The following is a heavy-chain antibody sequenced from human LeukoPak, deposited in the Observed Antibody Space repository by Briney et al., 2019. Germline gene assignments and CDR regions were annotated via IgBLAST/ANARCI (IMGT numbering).Heavy chain of an antibody. D-gene: IGHD3-3*01. J-gene: IGHJ5*02. CDR3: ASRGYYDFWSGYYSPNWFDP. V-gene: IGHV3-30*02. CDR2: IRYDGSNK. CDR1: GFTFSSYG. Sequence: GGSLRLSCAASGFTFSSYGMHWVRQAPGKGLEWVAFIRYDGSNKYYADSVKGRFTISRDNSKNTLYLQMNSLRAEDTAVYYCASRGYYDFWSGYYSPNWFDPWGQGTLVTVSS.